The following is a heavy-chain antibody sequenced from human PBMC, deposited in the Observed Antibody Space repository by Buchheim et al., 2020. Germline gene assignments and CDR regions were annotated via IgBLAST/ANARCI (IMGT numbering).Heavy chain of an antibody. Sequence: QLQLQESGPGLVKPSETLSLTCSVSGGSISRTIYYWGWIRQPPGKGLEWIGSIYHDGSSYYNPSLKSRVTLSADTSKNQFSLKLSSVTAADTAVHYCASPFTSSYDFDYWGQGTL. V-gene: IGHV4-39*01. D-gene: IGHD3-16*01. J-gene: IGHJ4*02. CDR3: ASPFTSSYDFDY. CDR2: IYHDGSS. CDR1: GGSISRTIYY.